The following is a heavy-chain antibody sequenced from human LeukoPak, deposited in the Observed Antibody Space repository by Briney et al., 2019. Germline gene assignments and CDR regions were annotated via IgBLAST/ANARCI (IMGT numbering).Heavy chain of an antibody. CDR1: GGSFSGYY. CDR2: INHSGST. Sequence: KSSETLSLTCAVYGGSFSGYYWSWIRQPPGKGLEWIGEINHSGSTNYNPSLKSRVTISVDTSKNQFSLKLSSVTAADTAVYYCARDTEFSLWGQGTLVTVSS. V-gene: IGHV4-34*01. D-gene: IGHD3-10*01. J-gene: IGHJ4*02. CDR3: ARDTEFSL.